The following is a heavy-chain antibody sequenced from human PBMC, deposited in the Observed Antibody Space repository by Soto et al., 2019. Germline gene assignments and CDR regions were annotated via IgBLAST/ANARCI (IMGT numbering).Heavy chain of an antibody. Sequence: ASVKVSCKASGYTFTGYYMHWVRQAPGQGLEWMGWINPNSGGTNYAQKFQGWVTMTRDTSISTAYMELSRLRSDDTAVYYCAGGQQLVYGMDVWGQGTTVTVSS. D-gene: IGHD6-13*01. CDR1: GYTFTGYY. J-gene: IGHJ6*02. CDR2: INPNSGGT. V-gene: IGHV1-2*04. CDR3: AGGQQLVYGMDV.